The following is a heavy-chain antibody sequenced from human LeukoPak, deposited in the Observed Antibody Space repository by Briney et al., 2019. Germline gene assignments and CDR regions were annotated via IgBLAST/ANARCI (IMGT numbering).Heavy chain of an antibody. D-gene: IGHD5-24*01. J-gene: IGHJ3*02. CDR2: ISWNSGSI. V-gene: IGHV3-9*03. Sequence: PGRSLGLSCAASGFTFDDYAMHWVRQAPGKGLEWVSGISWNSGSIGYADSVKGRFTISRDNAKNSLYLQMNSLRAEDMALYYCARRMAAFDIWGQGTMVTVSS. CDR1: GFTFDDYA. CDR3: ARRMAAFDI.